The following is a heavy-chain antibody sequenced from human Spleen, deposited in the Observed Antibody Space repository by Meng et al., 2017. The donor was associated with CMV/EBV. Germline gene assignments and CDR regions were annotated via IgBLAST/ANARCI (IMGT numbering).Heavy chain of an antibody. CDR2: IYTSGST. CDR1: GGSISSYY. J-gene: IGHJ4*02. Sequence: QGELQESGPGLVNPSETLSLPCTVSGGSISSYYWSWIRQPAGKGLEWIGRIYTSGSTNYNPSLKSRVTMSVDTSKNQFSLKLSSVTAADTAVYYCARSPYDSSGYYSYGLDYWGQGTLVTVSS. D-gene: IGHD3-22*01. V-gene: IGHV4-4*07. CDR3: ARSPYDSSGYYSYGLDY.